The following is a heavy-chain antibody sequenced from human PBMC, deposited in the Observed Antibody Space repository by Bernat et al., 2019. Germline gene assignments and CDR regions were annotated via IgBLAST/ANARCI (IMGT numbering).Heavy chain of an antibody. D-gene: IGHD5-12*01. CDR1: GFTFSSYA. CDR2: ISYDGSNK. J-gene: IGHJ4*02. CDR3: ARDRGGYDGANTFDY. V-gene: IGHV3-30-3*01. Sequence: QVQLVESGGGVVQPGRSLRLSCAASGFTFSSYAMHWVRQAPGKGLEWVAVISYDGSNKYYADSVKGRFTISRDNSKNTLYLQMNSLRAEDTAVYYCARDRGGYDGANTFDYWGQGTLVTVSS.